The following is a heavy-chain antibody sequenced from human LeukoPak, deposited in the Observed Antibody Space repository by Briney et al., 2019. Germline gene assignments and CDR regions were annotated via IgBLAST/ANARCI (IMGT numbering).Heavy chain of an antibody. CDR1: GFTFSSYG. D-gene: IGHD6-13*01. CDR3: AKVFRLWRQLDWFDP. Sequence: GGSLRLSCAASGFTFSSYGMHWVRQAPGKGLEWVAVISYDGSNKYYADSVKGRFTISRDNSKNTLYLQMNSLRADDTAVYYCAKVFRLWRQLDWFDPWGQGTLVTVSS. CDR2: ISYDGSNK. J-gene: IGHJ5*02. V-gene: IGHV3-30*18.